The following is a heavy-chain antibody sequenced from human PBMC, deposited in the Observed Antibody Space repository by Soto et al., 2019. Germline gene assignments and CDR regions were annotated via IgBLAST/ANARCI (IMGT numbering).Heavy chain of an antibody. CDR2: INHSGST. J-gene: IGHJ6*02. CDR1: GGSFSGYY. CDR3: RVDMWSYGLGMDV. D-gene: IGHD3-10*01. Sequence: SETLSLTCAVYGGSFSGYYWSWIRQPPGKGLEWIGEINHSGSTNYNPSLKSRVTISVDTSKNQFSLKLSSVTAADTAVYYCRVDMWSYGLGMDVWGQGTTVTVSS. V-gene: IGHV4-34*01.